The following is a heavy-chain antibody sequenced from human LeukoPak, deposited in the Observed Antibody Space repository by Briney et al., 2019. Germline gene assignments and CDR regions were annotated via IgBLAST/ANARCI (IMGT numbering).Heavy chain of an antibody. CDR3: ARARTGGYDYPYFDY. J-gene: IGHJ4*02. CDR2: IYHSGST. V-gene: IGHV4-39*07. Sequence: SETLSLTCTVSGGSISSSSYYWGWIRQPPGKGLEWIGGIYHSGSTYYNPSLKSRVTISVDTSKNQFSLKLSSVTAADTAVYYCARARTGGYDYPYFDYWGQGTLVTVSS. CDR1: GGSISSSSYY. D-gene: IGHD5-12*01.